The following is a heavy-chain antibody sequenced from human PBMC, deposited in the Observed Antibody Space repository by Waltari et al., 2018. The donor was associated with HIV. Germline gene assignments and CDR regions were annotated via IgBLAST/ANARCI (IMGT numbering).Heavy chain of an antibody. Sequence: QVQLQESGPGLVRPSQTLSLTCTVSGGSIPSGSHYGTWIRQPAGKDLEWIGRVYTSGNTDYNPSLRSRVTLSVDTSNNQFSLKLSSLTAADTAVYYCARALDYYESGSFPWWFFDLWGRGTLVTVSS. CDR2: VYTSGNT. J-gene: IGHJ2*01. CDR3: ARALDYYESGSFPWWFFDL. V-gene: IGHV4-61*02. CDR1: GGSIPSGSHY. D-gene: IGHD3-10*01.